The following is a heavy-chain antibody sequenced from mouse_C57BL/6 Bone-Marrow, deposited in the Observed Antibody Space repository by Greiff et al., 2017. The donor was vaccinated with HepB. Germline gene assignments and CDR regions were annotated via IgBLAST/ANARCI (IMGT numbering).Heavy chain of an antibody. D-gene: IGHD2-10*01. CDR3: ASAYPTGYFDY. V-gene: IGHV1-63*01. CDR1: GYTFTNYC. J-gene: IGHJ2*01. Sequence: VQRVESGAELVRPGTSVKMSCKASGYTFTNYCIGWAKQRPGHGLEWIGDIYPGGGYTNYNEKFKGKATLTADKSSSTAYMQFSSLTSEDSAIYYCASAYPTGYFDYWGQGTTLTVSS. CDR2: IYPGGGYT.